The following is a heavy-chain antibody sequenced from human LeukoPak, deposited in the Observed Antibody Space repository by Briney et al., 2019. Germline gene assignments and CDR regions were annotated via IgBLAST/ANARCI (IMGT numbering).Heavy chain of an antibody. CDR1: GFIFSNYA. V-gene: IGHV3-23*01. J-gene: IGHJ4*02. D-gene: IGHD1/OR15-1a*01. Sequence: GGSLRLSCAASGFIFSNYAMSWVRQAPGKRLEWVSGIRSSGDSTYYADSVKGRFTISRDNSKNTLYLQMNSLRAEDTALYYCAKGNWNKLEVFDYWGQGTLVTVSS. CDR3: AKGNWNKLEVFDY. CDR2: IRSSGDST.